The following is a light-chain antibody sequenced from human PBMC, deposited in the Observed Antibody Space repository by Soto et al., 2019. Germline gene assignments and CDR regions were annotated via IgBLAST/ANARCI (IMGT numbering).Light chain of an antibody. CDR3: QQYDGYSPQT. J-gene: IGKJ1*01. Sequence: DIQMTKSPSTLFASVGDRVTITCRASQSVRNWLAWYQQKPGRAPQLLIYDSSTLEPGVPSRFRGSGSGTEFTLTINGLQPDDFATYCCQQYDGYSPQTFGQGTQVES. V-gene: IGKV1-5*01. CDR2: DSS. CDR1: QSVRNW.